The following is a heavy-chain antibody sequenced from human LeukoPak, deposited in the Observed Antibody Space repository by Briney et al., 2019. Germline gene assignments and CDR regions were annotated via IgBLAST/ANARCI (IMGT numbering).Heavy chain of an antibody. CDR3: ARATWGSSDY. CDR2: IDQDGSKT. J-gene: IGHJ4*02. D-gene: IGHD6-6*01. CDR1: GFAFSISW. Sequence: GGSLRLSCAASGFAFSISWLSWFRKAPGKGREGVANIDQDGSKTYYVDSVKGRFTISRDNAKKSLYLQMNSLRVEDTAVYYCARATWGSSDYWGQGTLVTVSS. V-gene: IGHV3-7*01.